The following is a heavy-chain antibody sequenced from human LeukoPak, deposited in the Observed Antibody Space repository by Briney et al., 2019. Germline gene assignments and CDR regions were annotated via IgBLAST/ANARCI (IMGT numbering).Heavy chain of an antibody. Sequence: SSETLSLTCTVSGGSINSGGYYWSWIRQHPGKGLEWIEYIYYSGGTYYNPSLKSRVTISVDTSKHQFSLKLSSVTAADTAVYYCTRAYYYDSSGYITDYWGQGTLVTVSS. V-gene: IGHV4-31*03. CDR2: IYYSGGT. J-gene: IGHJ4*02. CDR3: TRAYYYDSSGYITDY. D-gene: IGHD3-22*01. CDR1: GGSINSGGYY.